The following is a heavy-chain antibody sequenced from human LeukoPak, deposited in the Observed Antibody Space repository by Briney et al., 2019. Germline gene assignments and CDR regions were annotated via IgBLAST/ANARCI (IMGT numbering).Heavy chain of an antibody. J-gene: IGHJ4*02. CDR3: ARVEVTTGGLN. CDR2: IYHSGST. D-gene: IGHD4-11*01. V-gene: IGHV4-30-2*01. Sequence: ASQTLSLTCTVSGGSISSGGYYWSWIRQPPGKGLEWIGYIYHSGSTYYNPSLKSRVTISVDRSKNQFSLKLSSVTAADTAVYYCARVEVTTGGLNWGQGTLVTVSS. CDR1: GGSISSGGYY.